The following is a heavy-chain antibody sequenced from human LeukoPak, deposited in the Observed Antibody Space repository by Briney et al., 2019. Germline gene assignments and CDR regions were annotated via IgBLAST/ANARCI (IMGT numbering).Heavy chain of an antibody. CDR1: GGSITSGAYC. CDR2: IYYSGST. J-gene: IGHJ4*02. Sequence: SQTLSLTCTVSGGSITSGAYCWSWMRQHPGKGLEWIGYIYYSGSTYYNPSLKSRVTLSVDTSKNQFSLMLSSVTAADTAVYYCARDSDYYGSGSSGYFDYWGQGTLVTVSS. D-gene: IGHD3-10*01. CDR3: ARDSDYYGSGSSGYFDY. V-gene: IGHV4-31*03.